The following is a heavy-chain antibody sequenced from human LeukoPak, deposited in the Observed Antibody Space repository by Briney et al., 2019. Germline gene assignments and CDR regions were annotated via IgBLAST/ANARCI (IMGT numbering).Heavy chain of an antibody. D-gene: IGHD2-2*01. Sequence: GGSLRLSCAAPGFTLNNYGMHWVRQAPGKGLEWVAVISYDGRNIHYPDSVKGRFTISRDISTDTLWLQMDSLRTEDTAVYYCAKGPLRGTAAAIDYWGQGTLVTVSS. CDR2: ISYDGRNI. J-gene: IGHJ4*02. V-gene: IGHV3-30*18. CDR3: AKGPLRGTAAAIDY. CDR1: GFTLNNYG.